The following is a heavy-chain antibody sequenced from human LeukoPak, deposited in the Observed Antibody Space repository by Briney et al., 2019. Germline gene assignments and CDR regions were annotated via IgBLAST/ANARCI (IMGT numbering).Heavy chain of an antibody. D-gene: IGHD5-12*01. CDR1: GGSFNNYA. V-gene: IGHV1-69*05. CDR3: ARGFSGYDFTNWFDS. Sequence: GASVKVSCKASGGSFNNYAFTWVRQAPGQGLEWMGGIIPMFGTPKYAQEFQGRVTITTGESTSTAYMELSSLTSEDTAMYYCARGFSGYDFTNWFDSWGQGTLVAVSS. CDR2: IIPMFGTP. J-gene: IGHJ5*01.